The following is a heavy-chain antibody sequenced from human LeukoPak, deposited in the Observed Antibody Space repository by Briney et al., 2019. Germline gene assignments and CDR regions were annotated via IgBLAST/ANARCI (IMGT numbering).Heavy chain of an antibody. Sequence: ASVKVSCKASGYTFTTYDINWVRQAPGQGLEWMVWMNSISGNTGYAQKFQGRVTMTRDTSISTAYMELSSLRSEDTAVYYCARAMFYDDSSGYYAWFDPWGQGTLVTVSS. J-gene: IGHJ5*02. CDR2: MNSISGNT. CDR1: GYTFTTYD. CDR3: ARAMFYDDSSGYYAWFDP. V-gene: IGHV1-8*01. D-gene: IGHD3-22*01.